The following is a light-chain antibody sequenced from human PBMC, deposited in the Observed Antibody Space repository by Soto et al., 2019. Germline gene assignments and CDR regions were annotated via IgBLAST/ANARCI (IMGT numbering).Light chain of an antibody. V-gene: IGLV1-51*01. Sequence: QSVLTQPPSLSASPGQRVVISCSGSNSNIGRNYVSWYQHLPGTAPKLLICDNYKRPSGIPDRFSGSKSGTSATLGITGLQTGDEVDYYCGTWDSSLSVWVFGGGTKLTVL. J-gene: IGLJ3*02. CDR1: NSNIGRNY. CDR3: GTWDSSLSVWV. CDR2: DNY.